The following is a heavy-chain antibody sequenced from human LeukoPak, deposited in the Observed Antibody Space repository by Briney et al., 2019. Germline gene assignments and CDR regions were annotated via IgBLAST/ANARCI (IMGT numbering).Heavy chain of an antibody. D-gene: IGHD2-21*02. J-gene: IGHJ4*02. CDR1: GGSISSYY. CDR3: ARVVGTANNYYFEH. V-gene: IGHV4-59*01. CDR2: IFYSGST. Sequence: PSETLSLTCTVSGGSISSYYRSWIRQPPGKGLEWIGYIFYSGSTNYNPSLKSRVTILVDTSKKQSSLNQNTVTAADTAVYYSARVVGTANNYYFEHWGEGALVTVSS.